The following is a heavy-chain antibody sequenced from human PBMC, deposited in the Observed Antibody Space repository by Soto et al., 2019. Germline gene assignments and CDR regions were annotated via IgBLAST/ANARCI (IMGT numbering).Heavy chain of an antibody. D-gene: IGHD2-15*01. V-gene: IGHV3-9*01. CDR3: AKTGVVAAAAFDI. CDR1: GFTFDDHA. Sequence: PGGSLRLSCAASGFTFDDHAMHWVRQAPGKGLEWVSGISWNSGSIGYADSVKGRFTISRDNAKNSLYLQMNSLRAEDTALYYCAKTGVVAAAAFDIWGQGTMVTVSS. CDR2: ISWNSGSI. J-gene: IGHJ3*02.